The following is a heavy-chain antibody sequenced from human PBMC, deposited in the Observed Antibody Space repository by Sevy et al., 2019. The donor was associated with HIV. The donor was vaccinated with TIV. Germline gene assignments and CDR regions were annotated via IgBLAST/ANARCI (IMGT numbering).Heavy chain of an antibody. J-gene: IGHJ6*02. Sequence: GGSLRLSCAGSGITFDDSTMHCVRQAPGKGLEWVSVISWDGGITYYADSVKGRFTISRDNNENSLYLQMNSLRTEDTALYYCAKDRKGVLRFLEWGGGMDVWGQGTTVTVSS. CDR2: ISWDGGIT. CDR3: AKDRKGVLRFLEWGGGMDV. CDR1: GITFDDST. V-gene: IGHV3-43*01. D-gene: IGHD3-3*01.